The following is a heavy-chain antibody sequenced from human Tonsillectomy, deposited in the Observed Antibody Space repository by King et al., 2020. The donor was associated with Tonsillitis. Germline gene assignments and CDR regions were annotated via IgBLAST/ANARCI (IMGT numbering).Heavy chain of an antibody. D-gene: IGHD2-21*01. V-gene: IGHV1-2*02. CDR1: GYTFTDYY. Sequence: VQLVESEAEVKKPGASVKVSCKASGYTFTDYYMHWVRQAPGQGLEWMGWINPNSGGTNYAQKFQGRVTMTRDTSISTAYMELSRLRYDDTALYYCARKVVIAADWYFDLWGRGTLAT. J-gene: IGHJ2*01. CDR2: INPNSGGT. CDR3: ARKVVIAADWYFDL.